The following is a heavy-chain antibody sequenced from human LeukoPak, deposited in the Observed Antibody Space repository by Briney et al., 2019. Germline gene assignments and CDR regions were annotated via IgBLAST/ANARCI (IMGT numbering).Heavy chain of an antibody. Sequence: GESLKISCKGSGYSFTSYWIGWVRQMPGKGLEWMGIIYPGDSDTRYSPSFQGQVTVSADKSISTAYLQWSSLKASDTAMYYCARHTTTSSSGWGSAEDYWGQGTLVTVSS. J-gene: IGHJ4*02. CDR2: IYPGDSDT. CDR3: ARHTTTSSSGWGSAEDY. CDR1: GYSFTSYW. V-gene: IGHV5-51*01. D-gene: IGHD6-19*01.